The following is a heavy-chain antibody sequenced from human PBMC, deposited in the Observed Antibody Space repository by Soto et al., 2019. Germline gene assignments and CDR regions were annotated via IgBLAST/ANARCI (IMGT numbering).Heavy chain of an antibody. J-gene: IGHJ4*02. Sequence: QVQLVQSGAEVKKTGASVKVSCKASGYTFTSYGLSRVRHAPGQGLEWMGWISGYNGDINYAPKLQGRVSITRDTATSTAYMELRSLRSDDTAVYFCARGSPFDNWGQGTVITVSS. CDR1: GYTFTSYG. CDR2: ISGYNGDI. CDR3: ARGSPFDN. V-gene: IGHV1-18*01.